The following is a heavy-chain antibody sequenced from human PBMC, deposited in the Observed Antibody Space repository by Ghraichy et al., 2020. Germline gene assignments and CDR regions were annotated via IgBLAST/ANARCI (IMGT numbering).Heavy chain of an antibody. CDR3: ARLSVDDYVWGSYRYRVGYYYYMDV. Sequence: SETLSLTCAVYGGSFSGYYWSWIRQPPGKGLEWIGEINHSGSTNYNPSLKSRVTISVDTSKNQFSLKLSSVTAADTAVYYCARLSVDDYVWGSYRYRVGYYYYMDVWGKGTTVTVSS. D-gene: IGHD3-16*02. J-gene: IGHJ6*03. V-gene: IGHV4-34*01. CDR1: GGSFSGYY. CDR2: INHSGST.